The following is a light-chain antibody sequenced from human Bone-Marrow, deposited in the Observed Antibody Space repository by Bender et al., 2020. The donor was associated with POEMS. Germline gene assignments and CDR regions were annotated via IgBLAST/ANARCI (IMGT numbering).Light chain of an antibody. Sequence: QSVLTQPPSVSAAPGQKVTISCTGSSSNTGSGYDINWYQHLPGTAPKLLIYGYNNRPSGVPDRFSGSKSGTSASLAFTGLQAEDEGDYYCQSYDNSLGGWVFGGGTKLTVL. CDR2: GYN. V-gene: IGLV1-40*01. J-gene: IGLJ3*02. CDR3: QSYDNSLGGWV. CDR1: SSNTGSGYD.